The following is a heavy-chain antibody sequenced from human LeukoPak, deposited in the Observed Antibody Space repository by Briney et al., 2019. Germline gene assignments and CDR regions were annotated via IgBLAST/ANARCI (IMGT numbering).Heavy chain of an antibody. CDR1: GFTFSSYA. J-gene: IGHJ4*02. D-gene: IGHD5-24*01. V-gene: IGHV3-23*01. CDR2: ISGSGGST. Sequence: PGGSLRLSCAASGFTFSSYAMSWVRQAPGKGLGWVSAISGSGGSTYYADSVKGRFTISRDDSKNTLYLQMNSLRAEDTAVYYCAKRMATIGGWYFDYWGQGTLVTVSS. CDR3: AKRMATIGGWYFDY.